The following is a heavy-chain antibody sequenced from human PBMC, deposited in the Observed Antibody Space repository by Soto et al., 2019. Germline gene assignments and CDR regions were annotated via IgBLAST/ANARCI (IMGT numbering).Heavy chain of an antibody. D-gene: IGHD5-18*01. CDR3: SLVDTAMVTDYYYGMDV. J-gene: IGHJ6*02. Sequence: SETLSLTCAVYGGSFSGYYWSWIRQPPGKGLEWIGEINHSGSTNYNPSLKSRVTISVDTSRNQFSLKLSSVTAADTAVYYCSLVDTAMVTDYYYGMDVWGQGTTVTVSS. V-gene: IGHV4-34*01. CDR2: INHSGST. CDR1: GGSFSGYY.